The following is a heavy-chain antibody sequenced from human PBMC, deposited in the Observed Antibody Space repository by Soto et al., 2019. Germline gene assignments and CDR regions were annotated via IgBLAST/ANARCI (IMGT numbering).Heavy chain of an antibody. J-gene: IGHJ6*03. CDR2: IYYSGST. D-gene: IGHD1-1*01. V-gene: IGHV4-39*01. CDR3: ARRLDYMDV. CDR1: GGSISSSSYY. Sequence: SETLSLTCTVSGGSISSSSYYWGWIRQPPGKGLEWIGSIYYSGSTYYNPSLKSRVTISVDTSKNQFSLKLSSVTAADTAVYYCARRLDYMDVWGKGTKVTVSS.